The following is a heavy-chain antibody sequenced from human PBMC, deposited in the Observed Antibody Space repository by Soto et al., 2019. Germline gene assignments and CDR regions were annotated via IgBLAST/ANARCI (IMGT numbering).Heavy chain of an antibody. Sequence: LRLDCGVGGVSIRQYGMNCVHKAPGKGLEWVSYIGLGSSTKYYADSVKGSFTISRDNSKNTLYLQMNSLRAEGTAVHYCARDFVVPAAMSLDRYYYYGMDVWGQGTTVTVSS. D-gene: IGHD2-2*01. CDR1: GVSIRQYG. CDR2: IGLGSSTK. V-gene: IGHV3-48*01. CDR3: ARDFVVPAAMSLDRYYYYGMDV. J-gene: IGHJ6*02.